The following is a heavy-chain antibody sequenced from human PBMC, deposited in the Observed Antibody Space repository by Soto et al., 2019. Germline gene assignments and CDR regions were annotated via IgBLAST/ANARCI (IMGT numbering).Heavy chain of an antibody. D-gene: IGHD6-13*01. J-gene: IGHJ4*02. CDR2: ISYDGSNK. CDR3: AKTGSSWYDTDGFDY. V-gene: IGHV3-30*18. Sequence: QVPLVESGGGVVQPGRSLRLSCAASGFTFSSYGMHWVRQAPGKGLEWVAVISYDGSNKYYADSVKGRFTISRDNSKNTLYLQMNSLRAEDTAVYYCAKTGSSWYDTDGFDYWGQGTLVTVSS. CDR1: GFTFSSYG.